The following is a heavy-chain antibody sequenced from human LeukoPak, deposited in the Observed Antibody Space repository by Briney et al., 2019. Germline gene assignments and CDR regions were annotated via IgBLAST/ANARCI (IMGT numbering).Heavy chain of an antibody. J-gene: IGHJ4*02. Sequence: SETLSLTCTVSGGSIISSSYYWGWIRQPPGKGLEWIGAIYYSGHTYYNPSLKSRVTISVDTSKNQFSLKLSSVTAADTAVYYCARDLAAAGSRLFDYWGQGTLVTVSS. CDR2: IYYSGHT. CDR3: ARDLAAAGSRLFDY. V-gene: IGHV4-39*07. CDR1: GGSIISSSYY. D-gene: IGHD6-13*01.